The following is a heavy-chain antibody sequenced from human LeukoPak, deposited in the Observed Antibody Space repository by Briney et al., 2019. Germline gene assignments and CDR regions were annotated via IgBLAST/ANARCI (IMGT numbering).Heavy chain of an antibody. CDR3: ASYCSSTSCPHRRAFDI. CDR2: IYYSGST. D-gene: IGHD2-2*01. Sequence: SETLSLTCTVSGGSISSSRYYWGWIRQPPGKGLEWIGSIYYSGSTSYNPSLKSRVTISVDTSKNQFSLKLSSVTAADTAVYYCASYCSSTSCPHRRAFDIWGQGTMVTVSS. J-gene: IGHJ3*02. CDR1: GGSISSSRYY. V-gene: IGHV4-39*01.